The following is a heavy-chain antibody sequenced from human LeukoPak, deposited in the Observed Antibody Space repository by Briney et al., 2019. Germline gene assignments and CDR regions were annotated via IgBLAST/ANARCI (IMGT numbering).Heavy chain of an antibody. Sequence: SQTLSLTCAISVDSVYSNSAAWNWIRQSPSRGLEWLGRTYYRSKWYNDYAVSVKSRITINPDTSKNQFSLQLNSVTREDTAVNYCVRAWRYYYDSSGYLDYWGQGTLVTVSS. V-gene: IGHV6-1*01. CDR1: VDSVYSNSAA. CDR2: TYYRSKWYN. CDR3: VRAWRYYYDSSGYLDY. D-gene: IGHD3-22*01. J-gene: IGHJ4*02.